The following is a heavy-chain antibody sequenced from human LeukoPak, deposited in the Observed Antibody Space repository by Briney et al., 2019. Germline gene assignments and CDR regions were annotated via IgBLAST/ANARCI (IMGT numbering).Heavy chain of an antibody. CDR2: INHSGST. CDR3: ARRTTVTTPFGY. CDR1: GGSFSGYY. V-gene: IGHV4-34*01. J-gene: IGHJ4*02. D-gene: IGHD4-11*01. Sequence: KPSETLSLNCAVYGGSFSGYYWSWIRKPPGKGLEWRGEINHSGSTNYNPSLKSRVTISVDKSKNQFSLKLSSVTAADTAVYYCARRTTVTTPFGYWGQGTLVTVSS.